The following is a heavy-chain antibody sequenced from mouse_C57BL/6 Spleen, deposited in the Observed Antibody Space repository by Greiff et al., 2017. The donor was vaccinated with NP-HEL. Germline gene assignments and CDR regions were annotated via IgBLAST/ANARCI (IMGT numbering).Heavy chain of an antibody. CDR3: TTGGFDY. CDR2: IDPENGDT. Sequence: EVQLQQSGAELVRPGASVKLSCTASGFNIKDDYMHWVKQRPEQGLEWIGWIDPENGDTEYASKFQGKATITADTSSNTAYLQLSSLTSEDTAVYYCTTGGFDYWGQGTTRTVAA. J-gene: IGHJ2*01. CDR1: GFNIKDDY. V-gene: IGHV14-4*01.